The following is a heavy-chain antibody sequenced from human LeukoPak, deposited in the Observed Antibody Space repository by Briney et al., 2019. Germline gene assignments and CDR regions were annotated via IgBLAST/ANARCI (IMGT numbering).Heavy chain of an antibody. Sequence: SETLSLTCTVSGGSTSSSSSYCGWIRPPPGEWLGWLGSIYYSGSTNNNPSLKRRVTISVDTSKNQCSLKLSSVTAADTAVYYCARHRMYYYDSSGRGVADAFDIWGQGTMVTVSS. CDR2: IYYSGST. CDR1: GGSTSSSSSY. CDR3: ARHRMYYYDSSGRGVADAFDI. V-gene: IGHV4-39*01. D-gene: IGHD3-22*01. J-gene: IGHJ3*02.